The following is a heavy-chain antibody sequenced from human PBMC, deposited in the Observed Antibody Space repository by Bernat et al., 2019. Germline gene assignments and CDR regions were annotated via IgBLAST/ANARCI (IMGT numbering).Heavy chain of an antibody. CDR1: GFTFDDYA. V-gene: IGHV3-9*01. CDR2: ISWNSVTI. D-gene: IGHD6-13*01. CDR3: SKAVAAAVGDAFDI. Sequence: EVQLVESGGGLVQPGRSLRLSCAASGFTFDDYAMYWVRQVPGKGLEWVSGISWNSVTITYADSVNGRFTISRDNAKNSLYLQMNSLRAEDTDFYCCSKAVAAAVGDAFDIWGQGTMVTVSS. J-gene: IGHJ3*02.